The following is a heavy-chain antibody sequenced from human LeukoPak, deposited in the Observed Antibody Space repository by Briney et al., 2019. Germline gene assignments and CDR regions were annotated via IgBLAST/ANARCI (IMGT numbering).Heavy chain of an antibody. V-gene: IGHV4-59*11. J-gene: IGHJ6*03. CDR1: GGSISSHY. CDR2: IYYSGST. CDR3: ARARYYYYCMDV. Sequence: SETLSLTCTVSGGSISSHYWSWIRQPPGKGLEWIGYIYYSGSTNYNPSLKSRVTISVDTSKNQFSLKLSSVTAADTAVYYCARARYYYYCMDVWGKGTTVTVSS.